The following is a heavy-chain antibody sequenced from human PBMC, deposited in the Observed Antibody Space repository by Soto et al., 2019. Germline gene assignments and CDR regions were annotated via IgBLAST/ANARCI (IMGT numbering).Heavy chain of an antibody. CDR2: ISAYNGST. CDR1: GYTFTSYG. V-gene: IGHV1-18*01. D-gene: IGHD6-19*01. J-gene: IGHJ4*02. CDR3: AREMVAVAGGGVDY. Sequence: EASVKVSCKASGYTFTSYGISWVRQAPGQGLEWMGWISAYNGSTNYAQKLQGRVTMTTDTSTSTAYMELRSLRSDDTAVYYCAREMVAVAGGGVDYWGQGTLVTVSS.